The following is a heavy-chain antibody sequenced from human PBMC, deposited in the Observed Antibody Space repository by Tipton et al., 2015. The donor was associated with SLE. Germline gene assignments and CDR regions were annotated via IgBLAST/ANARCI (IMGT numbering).Heavy chain of an antibody. J-gene: IGHJ4*02. V-gene: IGHV4-34*01. Sequence: LRLSCAVYGGSFSGYYWSWIRQPPGKGLEWIGEINHSGSTNYNPSLKSRVTISVDTSKNQFSLKLSSVTAADTAVYYCASKSAVVPAAISSLDFDYWGQGTLVTVSS. D-gene: IGHD2-2*02. CDR3: ASKSAVVPAAISSLDFDY. CDR2: INHSGST. CDR1: GGSFSGYY.